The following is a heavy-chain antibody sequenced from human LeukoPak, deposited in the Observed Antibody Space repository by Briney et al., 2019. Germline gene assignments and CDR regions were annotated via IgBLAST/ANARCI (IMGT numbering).Heavy chain of an antibody. J-gene: IGHJ3*02. V-gene: IGHV4-34*01. CDR3: VRHFSVWGSPDSSGLDAFDI. CDR2: INHSGST. CDR1: GGSFSGYY. Sequence: SETLSLTCAVYGGSFSGYYGSWIRQPPGKGLEWIGEINHSGSTNYNPSLKSRVTISVDTSKNQFSLKLSSVTAADTAVYYCVRHFSVWGSPDSSGLDAFDIWGQGTMVTVSS. D-gene: IGHD3-22*01.